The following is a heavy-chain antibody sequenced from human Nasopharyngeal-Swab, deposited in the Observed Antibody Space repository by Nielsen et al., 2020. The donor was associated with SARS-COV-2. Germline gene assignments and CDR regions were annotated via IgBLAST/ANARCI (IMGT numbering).Heavy chain of an antibody. Sequence: ASVKVSCNASGYTFTSYGISRVRQAPGHGLEWMGWISGNIGTTNYAQNLQGRVTMTTDTSTSTAYMELRNLRSDDKAVYYCARGSTLIDYWGQGTLVTVSS. CDR2: ISGNIGTT. CDR3: ARGSTLIDY. J-gene: IGHJ4*02. D-gene: IGHD1-26*01. V-gene: IGHV1-18*01. CDR1: GYTFTSYG.